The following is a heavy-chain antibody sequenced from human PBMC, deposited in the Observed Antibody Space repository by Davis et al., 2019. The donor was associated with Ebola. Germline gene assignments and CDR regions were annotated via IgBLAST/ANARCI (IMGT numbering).Heavy chain of an antibody. V-gene: IGHV3-53*05. CDR2: IYDQST. J-gene: IGHJ6*02. CDR1: GFTVSSNH. CDR3: AKDPHNYYFYAMDV. Sequence: GESLKISCAASGFTVSSNHMSWVRQAPGKGLEWVSVIYDQSTAYADSVRGRFIISRDKSNNTLYLEMNSLRVDDTADYYCAKDPHNYYFYAMDVWGQGTTVTVSS.